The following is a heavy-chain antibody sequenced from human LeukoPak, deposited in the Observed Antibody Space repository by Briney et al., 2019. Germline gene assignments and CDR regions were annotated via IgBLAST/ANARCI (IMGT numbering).Heavy chain of an antibody. CDR1: GGSVSSGSYY. J-gene: IGHJ4*02. CDR2: IYYSGST. CDR3: ARARRSLLWFGELLVYFDY. Sequence: SETLSLTCTVSGGSVSSGSYYWSWIRQPPGKGLEWIGYIYYSGSTNYNPSLKSRVTISVDTSKNQFSLKLSSVTAADTAVYYCARARRSLLWFGELLVYFDYWGQGTLVTVSS. V-gene: IGHV4-61*01. D-gene: IGHD3-10*01.